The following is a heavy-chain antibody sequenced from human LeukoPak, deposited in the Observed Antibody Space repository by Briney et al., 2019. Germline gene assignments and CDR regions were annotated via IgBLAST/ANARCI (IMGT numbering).Heavy chain of an antibody. CDR1: GYTFTSYD. CDR3: ARGRPKTLLWFREFPWKTNWFDP. V-gene: IGHV1-8*01. Sequence: ASVKVSCKASGYTFTSYDINWVRQATGQGLEWVGWMNPNSGNTGYAQKFRGRVTMTRNTSISTAYMELSSLRSEDTAVYYCARGRPKTLLWFREFPWKTNWFDPWGQGTLVTVSS. D-gene: IGHD3-10*01. J-gene: IGHJ5*02. CDR2: MNPNSGNT.